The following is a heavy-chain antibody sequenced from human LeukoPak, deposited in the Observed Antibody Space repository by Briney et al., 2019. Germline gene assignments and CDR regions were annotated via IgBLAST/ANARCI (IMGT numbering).Heavy chain of an antibody. CDR1: GGSIRSSYYY. D-gene: IGHD3-3*01. J-gene: IGHJ4*02. V-gene: IGHV4-39*07. CDR3: ACPQNLDGEGY. Sequence: SETLSLTCTVSGGSIRSSYYYWGWIRQPPRKGLEWIGSIYDSGSTYYNPSLKSRVTISVDTSKNQFSLKLSSVTAADTAVYYCACPQNLDGEGYWGQGTLVTVSS. CDR2: IYDSGST.